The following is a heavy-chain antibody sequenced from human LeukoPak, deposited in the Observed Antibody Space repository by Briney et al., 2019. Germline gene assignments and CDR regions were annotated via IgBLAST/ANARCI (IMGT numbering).Heavy chain of an antibody. J-gene: IGHJ4*02. CDR2: IYSNGAT. V-gene: IGHV4-4*07. D-gene: IGHD2-15*01. CDR3: ARLYCRGGNCYSYSDS. Sequence: PSETLSLTCTVSGGSMNDYYWYWIRQPAGKGLECIGRIYSNGATNYNPSLKSRITMSVDTSKNQFSLTLNSVTAADTAVFYCARLYCRGGNCYSYSDSWGRGTLVTVSS. CDR1: GGSMNDYY.